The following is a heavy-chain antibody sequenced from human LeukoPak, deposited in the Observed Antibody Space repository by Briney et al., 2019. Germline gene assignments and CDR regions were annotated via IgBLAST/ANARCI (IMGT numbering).Heavy chain of an antibody. CDR3: ARDHVYGDADY. V-gene: IGHV3-43*02. CDR2: ISGGGITT. CDR1: GFSFHNYA. J-gene: IGHJ4*02. D-gene: IGHD5/OR15-5a*01. Sequence: GGSLRLSWAASGFSFHNYAIHWVRQAAGKGLEWVALISGGGITTYFADSVKGQFTISRNNSKSSLFLQMNSLRTEDNALDYCARDHVYGDADYWGQGTLVTVSS.